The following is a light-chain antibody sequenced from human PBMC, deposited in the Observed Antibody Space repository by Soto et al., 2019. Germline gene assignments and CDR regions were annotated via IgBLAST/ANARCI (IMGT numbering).Light chain of an antibody. CDR3: QQYGRSG. CDR1: QSVSSSY. CDR2: GAS. Sequence: EIVLTQSPGTLSLSPGERATLSCRASQSVSSSYLAWYQQKPGQAPRLLIYGASSRATGIPDRFSGSGSGTDFTLTISRLEPEDFAVYYCQQYGRSGFGPGTKVDIK. J-gene: IGKJ3*01. V-gene: IGKV3-20*01.